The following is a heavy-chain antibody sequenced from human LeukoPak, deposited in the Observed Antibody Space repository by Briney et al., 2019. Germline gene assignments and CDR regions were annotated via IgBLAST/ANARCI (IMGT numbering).Heavy chain of an antibody. CDR2: IIASGDST. D-gene: IGHD6-19*01. J-gene: IGHJ4*02. Sequence: GGSLRLSCAASGFTFSSYAMSWVRQVPGKGLEWVSGIIASGDSTYYADSVKGRFTVSRDNSKNTLDLQMNSLRAEDTVVYYCAKMPVSYSSGWSTFDYWGQGNLVTVSS. V-gene: IGHV3-23*01. CDR1: GFTFSSYA. CDR3: AKMPVSYSSGWSTFDY.